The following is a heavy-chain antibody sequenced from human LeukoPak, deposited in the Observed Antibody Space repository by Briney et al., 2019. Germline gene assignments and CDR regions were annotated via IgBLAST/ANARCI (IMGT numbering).Heavy chain of an antibody. CDR1: GYTFINFA. Sequence: RASVKVSCKASGYTFINFAINWGRQAPGQRPEWMGWINAGNGNTKYSQKFQGRVTITRDTSASTAYMELSSLTSEDTAVYYCARVGQQLVSDWGQGTLVTVSS. V-gene: IGHV1-3*01. CDR3: ARVGQQLVSD. J-gene: IGHJ4*02. CDR2: INAGNGNT. D-gene: IGHD6-13*01.